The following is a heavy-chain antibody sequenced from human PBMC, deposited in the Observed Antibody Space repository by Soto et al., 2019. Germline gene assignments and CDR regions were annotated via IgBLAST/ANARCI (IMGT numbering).Heavy chain of an antibody. Sequence: SETLSLTCTVSGGSISDYYWSWIRQPPGKGLERIGYIYYSGSTNYNPSLKSRITISVDTSKNQFYLKLNSVTAADTAVYFCARMTSGNSGGYYFAEYFQHWGQGTLVTVS. V-gene: IGHV4-59*01. CDR2: IYYSGST. D-gene: IGHD1-26*01. CDR1: GGSISDYY. J-gene: IGHJ1*01. CDR3: ARMTSGNSGGYYFAEYFQH.